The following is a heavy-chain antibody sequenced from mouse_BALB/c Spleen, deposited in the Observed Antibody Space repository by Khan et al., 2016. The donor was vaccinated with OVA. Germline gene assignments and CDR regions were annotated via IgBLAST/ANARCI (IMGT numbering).Heavy chain of an antibody. J-gene: IGHJ4*01. D-gene: IGHD4-1*01. V-gene: IGHV3-2*02. CDR1: GYSITRDYA. CDR2: ISNSGST. CDR3: SSELGRYYAMDY. Sequence: EVQLVESGPGLVKPSQSLSLTCTVTGYSITRDYAWNWIQQFPGNKLEWMGYISNSGSTTYNPSLKSRISITRDTSKNRFFLQLNSVTTEDTATYYCSSELGRYYAMDYWGQGTSVTVSS.